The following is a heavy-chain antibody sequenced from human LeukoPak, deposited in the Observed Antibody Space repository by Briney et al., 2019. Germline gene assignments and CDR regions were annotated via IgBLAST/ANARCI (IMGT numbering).Heavy chain of an antibody. Sequence: GGSLRLSCVASGFTFSGYNMDWVRQAPGKGLEWVAFIPYDGSIKYYADSVKGRFTISRDNSKNTLYLQMNSLRAEDTAVYFCATEGSESAFDIWGQGTMVTVSS. CDR2: IPYDGSIK. V-gene: IGHV3-30*02. CDR1: GFTFSGYN. CDR3: ATEGSESAFDI. D-gene: IGHD3-10*01. J-gene: IGHJ3*02.